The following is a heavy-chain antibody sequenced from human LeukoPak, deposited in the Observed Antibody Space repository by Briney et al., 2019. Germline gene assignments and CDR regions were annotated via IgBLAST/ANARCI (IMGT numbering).Heavy chain of an antibody. V-gene: IGHV3-23*01. CDR2: ITASGDST. Sequence: GGSLRLSCAASGFTFSDYVMIWVRQAPGKGLEWVSGITASGDSTYYADSVKGRFTMSRDNSKNTVYLQMNSLRVDDTAVYYCARRDIVVIVSASDHWGQGTLVTVSS. J-gene: IGHJ4*02. D-gene: IGHD2-15*01. CDR3: ARRDIVVIVSASDH. CDR1: GFTFSDYV.